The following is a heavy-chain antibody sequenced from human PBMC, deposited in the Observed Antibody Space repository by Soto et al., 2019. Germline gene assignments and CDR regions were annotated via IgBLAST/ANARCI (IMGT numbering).Heavy chain of an antibody. CDR1: GGTFSSYA. D-gene: IGHD1-26*01. CDR3: ARDKSGSYYGNFDY. Sequence: SVKVSCKASGGTFSSYAISWVRQAPGQGLEWMGGIIPIFGTANYAQKFQGRVTITADKSTSTAYMELSSLRSEDTAVYYCARDKSGSYYGNFDYWGQGTLVTVSS. V-gene: IGHV1-69*06. J-gene: IGHJ4*02. CDR2: IIPIFGTA.